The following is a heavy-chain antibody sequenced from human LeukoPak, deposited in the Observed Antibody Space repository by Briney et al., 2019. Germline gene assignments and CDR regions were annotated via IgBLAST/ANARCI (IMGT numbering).Heavy chain of an antibody. CDR2: IRNDGSNE. Sequence: PGESLRLSCAAYGFTFRDYGMHWIRQAPGKGLEWVAFIRNDGSNEYYPDSVKGRFTISRDNSRNTLYLQMNSLRDEDTAVYYCAKGGSASHNWFDPWGQGTLVTVSS. D-gene: IGHD2-15*01. V-gene: IGHV3-30*02. CDR3: AKGGSASHNWFDP. J-gene: IGHJ5*02. CDR1: GFTFRDYG.